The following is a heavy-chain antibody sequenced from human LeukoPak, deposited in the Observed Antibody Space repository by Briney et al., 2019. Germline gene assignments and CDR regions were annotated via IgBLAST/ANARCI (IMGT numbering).Heavy chain of an antibody. V-gene: IGHV4-59*01. Sequence: SETLSLTCTVSGGSISSYYWSWIRQPPGKGLEWLGYIYYSGSTNYNPSLKSRVTISVDTSKNQFSLKLSSVTAADTAVYYCARDVLGYSSGWYDYWGQGTLVTVSS. CDR1: GGSISSYY. CDR2: IYYSGST. J-gene: IGHJ4*02. CDR3: ARDVLGYSSGWYDY. D-gene: IGHD6-19*01.